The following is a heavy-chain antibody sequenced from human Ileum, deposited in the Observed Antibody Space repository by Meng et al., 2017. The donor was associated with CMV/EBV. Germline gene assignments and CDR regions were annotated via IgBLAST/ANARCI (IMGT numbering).Heavy chain of an antibody. CDR3: VRQVVAASFDY. CDR1: GGSITSGNYY. CDR2: IYYSGSP. D-gene: IGHD2-15*01. J-gene: IGHJ4*02. Sequence: QVPVHEPGPGLGKPPQTLPLTCTVSGGSITSGNYYWSWIRQPPGRGLEWIGYIYYSGSPYYNPSLKSRVTISLDTSKNQFSLNLRSVTATDSAVYYCVRQVVAASFDYWGQGALVTVSS. V-gene: IGHV4-30-4*08.